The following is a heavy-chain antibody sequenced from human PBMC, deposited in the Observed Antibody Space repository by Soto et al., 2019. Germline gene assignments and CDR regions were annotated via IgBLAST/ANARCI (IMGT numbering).Heavy chain of an antibody. CDR3: AGTNGYAAHYYYYYGMDV. V-gene: IGHV1-69*13. CDR2: IIPIFGTA. J-gene: IGHJ6*02. CDR1: GGTFSSYA. D-gene: IGHD2-8*01. Sequence: SVKVSCKASGGTFSSYAISWVRQAPGQGLEWMGGIIPIFGTANYAQKFQGRVTITADESTSTAYMELSSLRSEDTAVYYCAGTNGYAAHYYYYYGMDVWGQGTTVTV.